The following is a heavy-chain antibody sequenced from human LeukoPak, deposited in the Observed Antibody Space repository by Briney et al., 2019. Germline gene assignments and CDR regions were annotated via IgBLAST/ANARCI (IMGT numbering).Heavy chain of an antibody. V-gene: IGHV3-48*03. CDR1: GFTFTSYE. D-gene: IGHD1-1*01. CDR3: ARTTSFDC. CDR2: ITISGSTI. J-gene: IGHJ4*02. Sequence: PGGSLRLSCAVSGFTFTSYEMNWVRQAPGKGLEWVSYITISGSTIYYADSVKGRFTISRDNAKNSLYLQMNSLRAEDTAVYYCARTTSFDCWGQGTLVTVSS.